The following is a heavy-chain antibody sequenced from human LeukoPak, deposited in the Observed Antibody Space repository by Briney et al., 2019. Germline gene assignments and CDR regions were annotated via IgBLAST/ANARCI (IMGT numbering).Heavy chain of an antibody. Sequence: SETLSLTCTVSGGSISSSSYYWGWIRQPPGKGLEWIGSAYHGGKTYYNPSLKSRVSILIDTSKDQFSLRLTSLTATDTAVYYCARLEGGYWFDYWGRGTLVTVSS. V-gene: IGHV4-39*07. J-gene: IGHJ4*02. CDR2: AYHGGKT. CDR3: ARLEGGYWFDY. CDR1: GGSISSSSYY. D-gene: IGHD6-25*01.